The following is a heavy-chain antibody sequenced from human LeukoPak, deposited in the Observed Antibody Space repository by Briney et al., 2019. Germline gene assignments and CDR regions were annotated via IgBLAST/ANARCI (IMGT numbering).Heavy chain of an antibody. CDR3: ARGPIPGTFDY. CDR2: INPSGGST. V-gene: IGHV1-46*03. D-gene: IGHD3/OR15-3a*01. J-gene: IGHJ4*02. Sequence: ASVKVSCKASGYTFTSYYMHWVRQAPGQGLEWMGIINPSGGSTSYAQKSQGRVTMTRDTSTSTAYMELSSLRSEDTAVYYCARGPIPGTFDYWGQGTLVTVSS. CDR1: GYTFTSYY.